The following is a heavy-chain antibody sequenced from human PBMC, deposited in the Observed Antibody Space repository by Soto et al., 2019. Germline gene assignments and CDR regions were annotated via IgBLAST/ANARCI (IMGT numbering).Heavy chain of an antibody. V-gene: IGHV4-31*03. CDR1: GGSISSGGYY. CDR2: IYYSGST. D-gene: IGHD2-8*01. Sequence: QVQLQESGPGLVKPSQTLSLTCTVSGGSISSGGYYWSWIRQHPGKGLEWIGYIYYSGSTYYNPSLKSRVTISVDTSKNQCSLKLSSVTAADTAVYYCARAFVRRPRLSSANWFDPWGQGTLVTVSS. CDR3: ARAFVRRPRLSSANWFDP. J-gene: IGHJ5*02.